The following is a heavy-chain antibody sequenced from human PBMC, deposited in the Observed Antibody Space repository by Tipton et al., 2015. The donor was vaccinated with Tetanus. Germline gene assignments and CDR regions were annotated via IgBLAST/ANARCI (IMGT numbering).Heavy chain of an antibody. V-gene: IGHV1-18*01. CDR3: ARGDWNYELYYYYGMDV. CDR2: ISAYNGNT. J-gene: IGHJ6*02. D-gene: IGHD1-7*01. CDR1: GYTFTSYG. Sequence: QSGPEVKKPGASVKVSCKASGYTFTSYGIGWVRQAPGQGLEWMGWISAYNGNTNYAQKLQGRVTMTTDTSTSTAYMELRSLRSDDTAVYYCARGDWNYELYYYYGMDVWGQGTTVTVSS.